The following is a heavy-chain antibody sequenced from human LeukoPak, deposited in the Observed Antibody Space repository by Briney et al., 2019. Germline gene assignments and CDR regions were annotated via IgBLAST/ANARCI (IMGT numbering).Heavy chain of an antibody. J-gene: IGHJ4*02. Sequence: ASVKVSCKASGYTFTSYYMHWVRQAPEQGLEWMGIINPSGGSTSYAQKFQGRVTMTTDTSTSTAYMELRSLRSDDTAIYFCARWSDYYDSSGYQYYFDYWGQGTLVTVSS. CDR2: INPSGGST. CDR3: ARWSDYYDSSGYQYYFDY. D-gene: IGHD3-22*01. V-gene: IGHV1-46*01. CDR1: GYTFTSYY.